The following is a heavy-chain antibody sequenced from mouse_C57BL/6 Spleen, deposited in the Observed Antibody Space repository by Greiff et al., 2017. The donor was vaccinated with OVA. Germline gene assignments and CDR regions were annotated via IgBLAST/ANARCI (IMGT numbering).Heavy chain of an antibody. CDR1: GFTFSDYY. D-gene: IGHD2-5*01. CDR3: ARLYSNYYAMDD. V-gene: IGHV5-12*01. CDR2: ISNGGGST. Sequence: EVMLVESGGGLVQPGGSLKLSCAASGFTFSDYYMYWVRQTPEKRLEWVAYISNGGGSTYYPDTVKGRFTISRDNDKNTLYLQMSRLKSEDTAMYYCARLYSNYYAMDDWGQGTSVTVAS. J-gene: IGHJ4*01.